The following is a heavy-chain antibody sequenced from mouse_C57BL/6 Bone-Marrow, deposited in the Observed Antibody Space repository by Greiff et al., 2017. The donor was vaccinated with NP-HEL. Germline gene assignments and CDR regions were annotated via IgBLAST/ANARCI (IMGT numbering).Heavy chain of an antibody. CDR1: GFTFSDYS. Sequence: EVKLVESEGGLVQPGSSMKLSCTASGFTFSDYSMAWVRQVPEKGLEWVANINYDGSSPYYLDTLKSRFIISRDNAKNILYLQMSSLKSEDTATYFCAREGGLRRRTYAMDYWGQGTSVTVSS. J-gene: IGHJ4*01. V-gene: IGHV5-16*01. CDR3: AREGGLRRRTYAMDY. D-gene: IGHD2-4*01. CDR2: INYDGSSP.